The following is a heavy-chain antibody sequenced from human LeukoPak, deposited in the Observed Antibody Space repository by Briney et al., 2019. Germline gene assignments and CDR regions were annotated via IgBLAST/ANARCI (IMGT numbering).Heavy chain of an antibody. D-gene: IGHD6-13*01. CDR3: AKVRWQQLETYYFDY. CDR1: GITLSSYA. V-gene: IGHV3-30*18. Sequence: PGRSLRLSCAASGITLSSYAMHWVRQAPGKGLEWVALISYDGSNKYYADPVKGRFTISRDNSKNTLYLQMNSLRAEDTAVYYCAKVRWQQLETYYFDYWGQGTLVTVSS. J-gene: IGHJ4*02. CDR2: ISYDGSNK.